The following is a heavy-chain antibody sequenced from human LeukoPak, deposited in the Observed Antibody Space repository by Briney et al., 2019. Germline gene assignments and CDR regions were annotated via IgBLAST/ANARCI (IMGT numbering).Heavy chain of an antibody. D-gene: IGHD2-21*02. J-gene: IGHJ4*02. Sequence: PGGSLRLSCAASGFTFSNNAMSWVRQAPGKGLEWVSAISGSGESTYYADSVKGRFTISRDNSKNTVFLQMNSLRVEDTALYYCTRGQSYCGADCYSDWGQGTLVTVSS. CDR1: GFTFSNNA. CDR2: ISGSGEST. V-gene: IGHV3-23*01. CDR3: TRGQSYCGADCYSD.